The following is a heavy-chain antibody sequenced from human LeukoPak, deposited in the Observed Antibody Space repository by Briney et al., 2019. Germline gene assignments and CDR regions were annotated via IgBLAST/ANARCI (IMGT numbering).Heavy chain of an antibody. V-gene: IGHV1-2*02. CDR1: GYTFTGYF. D-gene: IGHD4-17*01. CDR3: ARKGEHYGDYDY. J-gene: IGHJ4*02. CDR2: ILPNTGGT. Sequence: ASVKVSCKASGYTFTGYFLHLVRQAPGQGLEWMGWILPNTGGTHYAQKFQGRVTVTRDTSISTAYMEVSRLTFDDTAVYYCARKGEHYGDYDYWGQGTLVTVSS.